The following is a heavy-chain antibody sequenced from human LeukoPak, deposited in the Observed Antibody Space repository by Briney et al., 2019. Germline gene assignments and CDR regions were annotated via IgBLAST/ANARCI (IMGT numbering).Heavy chain of an antibody. V-gene: IGHV4-59*08. Sequence: SETLSLTCTVSGGSISSYYWSWIRQPPGKGLEWIGYIYYTGGTNYNPSLKSRVTISVDTSKNQFSLKLTSVTAADTAAYFCAKYGNSGWVIDNWGQGTLVTVSS. CDR3: AKYGNSGWVIDN. CDR2: IYYTGGT. CDR1: GGSISSYY. J-gene: IGHJ4*02. D-gene: IGHD6-19*01.